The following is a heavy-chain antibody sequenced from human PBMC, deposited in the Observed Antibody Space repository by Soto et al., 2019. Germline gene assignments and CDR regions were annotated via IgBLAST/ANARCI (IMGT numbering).Heavy chain of an antibody. CDR1: GFTFSDNY. Sequence: SGGSLRLSCAASGFTFSDNYMTWIRQAPGRGLEGVAYISDSGTSIYYADSVKGRFSVSRDNAKTSLYLQMNSLRAEDTAVYYCSKLGSLGHPYYYGLDVWGPGTTVTVSS. D-gene: IGHD3-16*01. V-gene: IGHV3-11*01. CDR3: SKLGSLGHPYYYGLDV. J-gene: IGHJ6*02. CDR2: ISDSGTSI.